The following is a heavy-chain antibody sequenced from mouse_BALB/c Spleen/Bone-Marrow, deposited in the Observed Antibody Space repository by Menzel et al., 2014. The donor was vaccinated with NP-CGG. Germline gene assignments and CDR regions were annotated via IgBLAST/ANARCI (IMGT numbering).Heavy chain of an antibody. V-gene: IGHV1S81*02. Sequence: QVQLKESGAELVKPGTSVKLSCKASGYTFTSYYIYWAKQRPGQGLKWIGEINPSNGGTNFNEKFKSKATLTVDKSSSTAYMQLSSLTSEDSAVYYCTRLSLLRGYFDYWGQGTTLTVSS. CDR2: INPSNGGT. J-gene: IGHJ2*01. CDR1: GYTFTSYY. D-gene: IGHD1-2*01. CDR3: TRLSLLRGYFDY.